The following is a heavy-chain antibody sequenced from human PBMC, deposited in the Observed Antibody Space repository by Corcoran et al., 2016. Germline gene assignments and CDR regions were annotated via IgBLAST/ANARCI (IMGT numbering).Heavy chain of an antibody. Sequence: EVQLVQSGAEVKKPGESLMLSCKGFGYTFTAYWIGWVRQVPGKGLAWMGFIWPASSDPKYSPSFQGQVTISADRATNTAYLQWRPLKTSDTAIYDCTRQARGVEQWTNWFDPWGQGTLVTVSS. CDR3: TRQARGVEQWTNWFDP. CDR2: IWPASSDP. CDR1: GYTFTAYW. J-gene: IGHJ5*02. V-gene: IGHV5-51*01. D-gene: IGHD6-19*01.